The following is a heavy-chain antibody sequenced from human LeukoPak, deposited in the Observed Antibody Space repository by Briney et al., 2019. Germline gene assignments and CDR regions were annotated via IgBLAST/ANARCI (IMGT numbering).Heavy chain of an antibody. D-gene: IGHD1-26*01. CDR3: ARAGGTYYGIAFDI. CDR2: IKQDGSEK. V-gene: IGHV3-7*01. J-gene: IGHJ3*02. CDR1: GFTFSSYW. Sequence: GGSLRLSCAASGFTFSSYWMSWVRQAPGKGLEWVANIKQDGSEKYYVDSVKGRFTISRDSAKNSLYLQMNSLRAEDTAVYYCARAGGTYYGIAFDIWGQGTMVTVSS.